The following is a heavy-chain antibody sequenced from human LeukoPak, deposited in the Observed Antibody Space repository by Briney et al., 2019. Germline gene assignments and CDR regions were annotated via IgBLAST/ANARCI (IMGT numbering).Heavy chain of an antibody. Sequence: SETLSLTCSVSGGSISSCYWSWVRQSPGKGLEFIGYIYHSGSTNYNPSLKSRVTISVDTSKDQFSLNLTSVTAADPAVYYCARLKCISTTCPSRYVMDVWGQGTTVTVSS. D-gene: IGHD2-2*01. J-gene: IGHJ6*02. CDR1: GGSISSCY. V-gene: IGHV4-59*01. CDR2: IYHSGST. CDR3: ARLKCISTTCPSRYVMDV.